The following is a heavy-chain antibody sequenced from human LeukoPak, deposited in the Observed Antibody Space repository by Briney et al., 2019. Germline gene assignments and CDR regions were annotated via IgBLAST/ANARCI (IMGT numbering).Heavy chain of an antibody. CDR3: ARVSPGYYYYMDV. J-gene: IGHJ6*03. V-gene: IGHV4-61*01. CDR1: GGSISSGSYY. CDR2: IYYSGST. Sequence: SETLSLTCTVSGGSISSGSYYWSWIRQPPGKGLEWIGYIYYSGSTNYNPSLKSRVTISVDTSKNQFSLKLSSVTAADTAVYYCARVSPGYYYYMDVWGKGTTVTVSS.